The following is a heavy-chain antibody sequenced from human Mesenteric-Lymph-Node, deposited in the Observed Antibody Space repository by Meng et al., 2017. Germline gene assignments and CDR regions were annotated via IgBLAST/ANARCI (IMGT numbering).Heavy chain of an antibody. CDR1: GVSISTYY. CDR2: IYYSGST. V-gene: IGHV4-59*08. D-gene: IGHD6-19*01. J-gene: IGHJ4*02. CDR3: ASNGPVAGTHY. Sequence: QVPLQESGPGLVKPSQTLSLTCTVSGVSISTYYWSWIRQPPGKGLEWIGYIYYSGSTNYNPPLKSRVTISVDTSKNQFSLKLNSVTAADTAVYYCASNGPVAGTHYWGQGTLVTVSS.